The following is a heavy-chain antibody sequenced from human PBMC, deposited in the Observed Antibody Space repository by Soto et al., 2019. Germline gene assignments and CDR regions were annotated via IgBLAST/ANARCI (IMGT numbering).Heavy chain of an antibody. CDR2: IYHTGIA. Sequence: SGTLSLTCTVYGDSITNNHWWSWVSPPPGKGPELIGEIYHTGIANYNPSLESRVAFSVDKSKNQFSLSLTPVTAADTAVYYCVSKLGPYYYGLDVWGQGTTVNVSS. D-gene: IGHD3-16*01. V-gene: IGHV4-4*02. CDR3: VSKLGPYYYGLDV. J-gene: IGHJ6*02. CDR1: GDSITNNHW.